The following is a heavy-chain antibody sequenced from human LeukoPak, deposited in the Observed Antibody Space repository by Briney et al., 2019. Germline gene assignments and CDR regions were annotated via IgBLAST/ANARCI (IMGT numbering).Heavy chain of an antibody. J-gene: IGHJ4*02. CDR2: IIPIFDTA. CDR1: GGTFSSYT. CDR3: VRDYDTSGPQKTYLDF. V-gene: IGHV1-69*08. D-gene: IGHD3-22*01. Sequence: GASVKVSCKASGGTFSSYTLSGVRQAPGRRPEWMGRIIPIFDTADYTQKFHGRVTFTADKSTGTAFMELSSLRSEDTATYYCVRDYDTSGPQKTYLDFWGQGTLVTVSS.